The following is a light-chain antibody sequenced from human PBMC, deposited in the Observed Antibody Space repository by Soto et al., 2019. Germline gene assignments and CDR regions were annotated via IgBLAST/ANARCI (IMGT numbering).Light chain of an antibody. Sequence: QSVLTQPASVSGSPGQSITISCTGTSSDVGNYIFVSWYRQHPGKAPKLMIYDINNRPSGVSNRFSGSKSGNTASLTISGLQAEDEADYYCVSYTTSASYVFGTGTKVTGL. V-gene: IGLV2-14*01. J-gene: IGLJ1*01. CDR1: SSDVGNYIF. CDR2: DIN. CDR3: VSYTTSASYV.